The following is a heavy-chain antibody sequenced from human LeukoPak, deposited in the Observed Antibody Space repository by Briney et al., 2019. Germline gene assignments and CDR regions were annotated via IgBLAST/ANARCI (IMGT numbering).Heavy chain of an antibody. CDR2: IIPIFGTA. CDR1: GGTFSSYA. D-gene: IGHD4-17*01. Sequence: SVKVSCKASGGTFSSYAISWVRQAPGQGLEWMGGIIPIFGTANYAQKFQGRVTITADESTSTAYMELSSLRSEDTAVYYCARVLRGYGDYLNWFDPWGQGTLVTVSS. V-gene: IGHV1-69*13. CDR3: ARVLRGYGDYLNWFDP. J-gene: IGHJ5*02.